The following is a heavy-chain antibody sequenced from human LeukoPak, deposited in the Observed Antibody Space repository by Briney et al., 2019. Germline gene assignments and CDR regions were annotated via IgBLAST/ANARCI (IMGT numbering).Heavy chain of an antibody. D-gene: IGHD2-8*01. CDR2: IIHSGRT. CDR3: ARGVLVKVYAAFDH. V-gene: IGHV4-34*01. Sequence: SETLSLTCSVYGGSFNDYYWTWIRQSPGKGLEWVGEIIHSGRTNYNPSLGSRVSLSVDTSKRQFSLMPTSVTAADTAVYFCARGVLVKVYAAFDHWGQGTLVTVSS. J-gene: IGHJ4*02. CDR1: GGSFNDYY.